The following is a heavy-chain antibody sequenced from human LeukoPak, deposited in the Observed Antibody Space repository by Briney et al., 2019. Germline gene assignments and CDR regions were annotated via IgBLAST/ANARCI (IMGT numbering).Heavy chain of an antibody. D-gene: IGHD2-2*01. CDR3: ARAPPLGYCSSTSCYWFDY. CDR2: INHSGST. J-gene: IGHJ4*02. CDR1: GGSFSGYY. V-gene: IGHV4-34*01. Sequence: TSETLSLTCAVYGGSFSGYYWSWIRQPPGKGLEWIGEINHSGSTNYNPSLKSRVTISVDTSKNQFSLKLSSVTAADTAVYYCARAPPLGYCSSTSCYWFDYWGQGTLVTVSS.